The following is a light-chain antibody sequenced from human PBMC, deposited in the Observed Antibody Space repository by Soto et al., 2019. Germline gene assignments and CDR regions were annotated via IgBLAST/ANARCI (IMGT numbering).Light chain of an antibody. J-gene: IGKJ1*01. CDR3: QQSSRTPWT. CDR2: TAS. Sequence: DIQMTQSPSSLSASVGDRVTITCRASQSISNYLNWYQQKPGKAPKLQIYTASTLQSGVPSRFSGSGSGPDFTLTISSLQPEDFATYFCQQSSRTPWTFGPGTKVEIK. CDR1: QSISNY. V-gene: IGKV1-39*01.